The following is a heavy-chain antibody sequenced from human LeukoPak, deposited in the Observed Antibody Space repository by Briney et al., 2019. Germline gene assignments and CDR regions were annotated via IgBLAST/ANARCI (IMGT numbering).Heavy chain of an antibody. V-gene: IGHV3-23*01. D-gene: IGHD3-9*01. CDR3: AKWGDYDVLTGYYVSDY. CDR1: GFTFSNYA. J-gene: IGHJ4*02. Sequence: GASLRLSCAASGFTFSNYAMSWVRQAPGKGLEWVSAITGSGGNTYYADSVKGRFAISRDNSKNTMFLQMNSLRAEDTAVYYCAKWGDYDVLTGYYVSDYWGQGTLVTVSS. CDR2: ITGSGGNT.